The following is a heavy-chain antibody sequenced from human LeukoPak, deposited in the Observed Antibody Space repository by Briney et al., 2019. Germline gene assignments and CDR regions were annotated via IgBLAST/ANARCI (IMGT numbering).Heavy chain of an antibody. Sequence: GGSLRLSCEASGFNLGSYAMSWVRQAPGKGLEWVSYISSSGSTIYYADSVKGRFTISRDNAKNSLYLQMNSLRAEDTAVYYCARSPESIRFDYWGQGTLVTVSS. J-gene: IGHJ4*02. CDR3: ARSPESIRFDY. D-gene: IGHD2/OR15-2a*01. CDR2: ISSSGSTI. CDR1: GFNLGSYA. V-gene: IGHV3-48*04.